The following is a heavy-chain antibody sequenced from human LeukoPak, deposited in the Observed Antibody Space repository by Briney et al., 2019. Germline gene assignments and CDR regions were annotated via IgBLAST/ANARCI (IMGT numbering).Heavy chain of an antibody. CDR3: ARGPNYVWGSYRYFDY. J-gene: IGHJ4*02. Sequence: SETLSLTCAVSGGSISSGGYSWSWIRQPPGKGLEWIGYIYYSGSTYYNPSLKSRVTISVDTSKNQYSVKLNFVTAADTAVYYCARGPNYVWGSYRYFDYWGQGTPVTVSS. V-gene: IGHV4-30-2*05. D-gene: IGHD3-16*02. CDR2: IYYSGST. CDR1: GGSISSGGYS.